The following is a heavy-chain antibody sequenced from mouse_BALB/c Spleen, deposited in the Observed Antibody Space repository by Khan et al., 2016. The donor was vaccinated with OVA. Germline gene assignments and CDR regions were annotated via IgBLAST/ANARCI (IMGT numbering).Heavy chain of an antibody. Sequence: QVRLQQSGAELARPGASVKMSCKASGYTFTTYTMHWVKQRPGQGLEWIGYINPSNGYTNYNQTFKDKSTLTADKSSSTAYMQLSSLTSDYSAVYYCAREGSYYRSDGWFAYWGQGTLVTVSA. CDR3: AREGSYYRSDGWFAY. V-gene: IGHV1-4*01. CDR2: INPSNGYT. CDR1: GYTFTTYT. D-gene: IGHD2-14*01. J-gene: IGHJ3*01.